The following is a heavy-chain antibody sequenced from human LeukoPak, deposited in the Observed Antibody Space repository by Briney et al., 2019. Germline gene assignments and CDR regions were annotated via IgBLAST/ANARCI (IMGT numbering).Heavy chain of an antibody. Sequence: GASVKVSCKASGYTFTSYAMHWLRQAPGQRLEWMGWINAGNGNTKYSQKFQGRVTITRDTSASTAYMGLSSLRSEDTAVYYCARDRAPITMVRGVINWFDPWGQGTLVTVSS. CDR1: GYTFTSYA. V-gene: IGHV1-3*01. CDR2: INAGNGNT. D-gene: IGHD3-10*01. J-gene: IGHJ5*02. CDR3: ARDRAPITMVRGVINWFDP.